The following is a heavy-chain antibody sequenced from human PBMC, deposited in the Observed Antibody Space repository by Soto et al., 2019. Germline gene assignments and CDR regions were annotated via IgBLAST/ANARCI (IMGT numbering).Heavy chain of an antibody. CDR3: ATQGVVATIPHFDY. Sequence: ASVKVSCKVSGYTLTELSMHWVRQAPGKGLEWMGGFDPEDGETIYAQKFQGRVTMTEDTSTDTAYMELSSLRSEDTAVYYCATQGVVATIPHFDYWGQGTLVTVSS. CDR1: GYTLTELS. J-gene: IGHJ4*02. V-gene: IGHV1-24*01. D-gene: IGHD5-12*01. CDR2: FDPEDGET.